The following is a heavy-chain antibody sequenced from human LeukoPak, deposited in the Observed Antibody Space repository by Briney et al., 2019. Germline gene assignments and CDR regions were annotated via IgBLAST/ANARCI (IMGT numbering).Heavy chain of an antibody. J-gene: IGHJ6*02. CDR2: INPSGGST. Sequence: ASVKVSCKASGYNFISYYMHWVRQAPGQGLEWMGIINPSGGSTSYAQKFEDRVTMTRDTSTSTVYMELSSLKSEDTAVYYCAREDVVLVDAVRYYYYGMDVWGQGTTVTVSS. D-gene: IGHD2-8*01. CDR3: AREDVVLVDAVRYYYYGMDV. CDR1: GYNFISYY. V-gene: IGHV1-46*01.